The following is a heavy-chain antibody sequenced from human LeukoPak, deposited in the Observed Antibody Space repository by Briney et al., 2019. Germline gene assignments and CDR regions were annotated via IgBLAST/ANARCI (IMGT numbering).Heavy chain of an antibody. CDR2: INGSCGST. Sequence: GGSLRLSCAASGITFSSYAMSWVRQGPGEGLEWVSAINGSCGSTYYADSVKGRFTISRDNSKNTLYLQMNSLRAEDTAVYYCAKAMGHDYGDYAGGAGYFDYWGQGTLVTVSS. D-gene: IGHD4-17*01. CDR1: GITFSSYA. J-gene: IGHJ4*02. V-gene: IGHV3-23*01. CDR3: AKAMGHDYGDYAGGAGYFDY.